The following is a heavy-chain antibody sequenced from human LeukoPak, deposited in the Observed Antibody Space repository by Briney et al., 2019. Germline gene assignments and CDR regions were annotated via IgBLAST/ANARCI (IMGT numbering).Heavy chain of an antibody. CDR3: ARDNGYSYGLGYFDY. D-gene: IGHD5-18*01. Sequence: QPGGSLRLSCAASGFTFSSYSLNWVRQAPGKGLEWVSYISSSSSTIYYADSVKGRFTISRDNAKNSLYLQMNSLRAEDTAEYYCARDNGYSYGLGYFDYWGQGTLVTVSS. V-gene: IGHV3-48*04. CDR2: ISSSSSTI. CDR1: GFTFSSYS. J-gene: IGHJ4*02.